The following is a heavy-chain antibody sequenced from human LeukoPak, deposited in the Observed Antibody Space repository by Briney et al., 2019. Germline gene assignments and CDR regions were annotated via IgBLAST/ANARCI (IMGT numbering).Heavy chain of an antibody. CDR1: GGSISSGGYY. CDR2: IYYSGST. V-gene: IGHV4-31*03. Sequence: RASETLSLTCTVSGGSISSGGYYWSWIRQHPGKGLEWIGYIYYSGSTYYNPSLKSRVTISVDTSKNQFSLKLSSVTAADTAVYYCARGTASYYYDSSGYPVPPVDWGQGTLVTVSS. CDR3: ARGTASYYYDSSGYPVPPVD. J-gene: IGHJ4*02. D-gene: IGHD3-22*01.